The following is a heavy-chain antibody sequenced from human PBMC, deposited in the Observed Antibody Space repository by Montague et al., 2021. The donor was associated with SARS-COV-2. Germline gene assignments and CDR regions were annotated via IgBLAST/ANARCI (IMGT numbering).Heavy chain of an antibody. CDR2: INHSGST. V-gene: IGHV4-34*01. J-gene: IGHJ5*02. CDR3: ARGPRITLLVGFITDIWFDP. D-gene: IGHD3-22*01. Sequence: SETLSLTCAVYGGSFSDYYWSWIRQPPGKGLEWIGEINHSGSTNYNPSLKSRVTTSVDTSKNQFSLKLTSVTAADTAVYYCARGPRITLLVGFITDIWFDPWGQGTLVTVSS. CDR1: GGSFSDYY.